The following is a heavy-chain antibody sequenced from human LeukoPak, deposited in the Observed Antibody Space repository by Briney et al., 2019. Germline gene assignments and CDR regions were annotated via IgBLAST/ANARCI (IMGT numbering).Heavy chain of an antibody. V-gene: IGHV3-23*01. CDR3: AKPLGGSYLFDR. J-gene: IGHJ4*02. Sequence: PGGSLRLSCAASGFTFSSYAMSWVRQAPGKGLEWVSAISGSGGSTYYADSVKGRFTISRDNSKNTLYLQMDSLRPEDTAVYYCAKPLGGSYLFDRWGQGTLVTVSS. CDR1: GFTFSSYA. D-gene: IGHD1-26*01. CDR2: ISGSGGST.